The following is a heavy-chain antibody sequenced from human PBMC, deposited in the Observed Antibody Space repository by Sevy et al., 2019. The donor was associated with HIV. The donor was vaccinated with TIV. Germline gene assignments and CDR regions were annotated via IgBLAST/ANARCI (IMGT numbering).Heavy chain of an antibody. CDR3: AKDRHDYGDPYFDY. D-gene: IGHD4-17*01. J-gene: IGHJ4*02. CDR2: ISYDGNKK. Sequence: GGCLRLSCAASGFTFRSYGMHWVRQAPGKGLEWVAVISYDGNKKMYADSVKGRFTISRDNSKNTLYLQMNSLRAVDTAVYYCAKDRHDYGDPYFDYWGQGTLVTVSS. CDR1: GFTFRSYG. V-gene: IGHV3-30*18.